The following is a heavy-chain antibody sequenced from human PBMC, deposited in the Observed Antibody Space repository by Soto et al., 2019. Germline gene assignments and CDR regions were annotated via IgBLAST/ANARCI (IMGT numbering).Heavy chain of an antibody. Sequence: QVQLQESGPGLVKPSETLSLTCTVSGGSIGSYYWTWMRQPPGKGLEWIGYIYNSGATNYNPSLKSRVTISVDTSKNQFSLKLRSVTAADTAVYYCASEPTYCSSSSCYYYFDSWGQGSLVTVSS. V-gene: IGHV4-59*01. J-gene: IGHJ4*02. D-gene: IGHD2-2*01. CDR3: ASEPTYCSSSSCYYYFDS. CDR1: GGSIGSYY. CDR2: IYNSGAT.